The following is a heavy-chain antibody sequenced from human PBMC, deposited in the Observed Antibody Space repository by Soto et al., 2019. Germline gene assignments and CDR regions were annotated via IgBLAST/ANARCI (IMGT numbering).Heavy chain of an antibody. CDR1: GGSFSGYY. V-gene: IGHV4-34*01. D-gene: IGHD2-8*02. CDR3: ARDKITGPFDY. J-gene: IGHJ4*02. Sequence: QVQLQQWGAGLLKPSETLSLTCAVYGGSFSGYYWTWIRQPPGTGLEWIGEINHSGSTNYNPSLKSRVIISVDTSKNQFSLKLTSVTAADTAVYYCARDKITGPFDYWGQGTLVTVSS. CDR2: INHSGST.